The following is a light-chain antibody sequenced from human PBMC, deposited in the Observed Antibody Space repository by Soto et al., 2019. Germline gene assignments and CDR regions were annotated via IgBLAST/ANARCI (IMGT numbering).Light chain of an antibody. J-gene: IGLJ1*01. V-gene: IGLV1-40*01. CDR3: QSYDSSLSGYV. Sequence: QYVLTQPPSVSGAPGQRVTISCTGSSSNIGAGYDVHWYQQLPGTAPKLLIYGNNNRPSGVPDRISGSKSGTSASLAITGLQAEDEADYYCQSYDSSLSGYVFGTGTKVTVL. CDR2: GNN. CDR1: SSNIGAGYD.